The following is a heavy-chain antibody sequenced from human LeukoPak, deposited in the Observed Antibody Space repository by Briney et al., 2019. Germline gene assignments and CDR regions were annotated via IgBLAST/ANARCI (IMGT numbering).Heavy chain of an antibody. Sequence: SGPTLVKPTQTLTLTCTFSGFSLSTSGVGVGWIRQPPGKALEWLALIYWDDDKRYSPSLKSRLTITKDTSKNQVVLTMTNMDPVDTATYYCAHSLCSGGIRGWGYFDYWGQGTLVTVSS. V-gene: IGHV2-5*02. CDR3: AHSLCSGGIRGWGYFDY. CDR1: GFSLSTSGVG. CDR2: IYWDDDK. D-gene: IGHD2-15*01. J-gene: IGHJ4*02.